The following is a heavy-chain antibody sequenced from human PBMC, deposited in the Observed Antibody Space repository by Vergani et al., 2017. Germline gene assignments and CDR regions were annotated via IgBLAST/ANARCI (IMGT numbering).Heavy chain of an antibody. CDR1: GGSISSGGYY. CDR2: IYYSGST. Sequence: QVQLQESGPGLVKPSQTLSLTCTVSGGSISSGGYYWSWIRQPPGKGLEWIGYIYYSGSTYYNPSLKSRVTISVDTSKNQFSLKLSSVTAADTAVYYCARSYSVVVIASARPDAFDIWGQGTMVTVSS. CDR3: ARSYSVVVIASARPDAFDI. D-gene: IGHD2-21*01. V-gene: IGHV4-31*03. J-gene: IGHJ3*02.